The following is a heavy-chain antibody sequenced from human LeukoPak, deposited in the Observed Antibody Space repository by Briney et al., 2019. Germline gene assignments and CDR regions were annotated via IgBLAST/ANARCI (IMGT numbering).Heavy chain of an antibody. D-gene: IGHD5-24*01. CDR2: IWYDGSNK. Sequence: GGSLRLSCAASGFTFSSYGMHWVGQAPAKGLEGVEVIWYDGSNKYYADSVKGRFTISRDNSKNTLYLQMNSLRAEDTAVYYRARAIGDGYNSFGMDVWGQGTTVTVSS. V-gene: IGHV3-33*01. CDR1: GFTFSSYG. CDR3: ARAIGDGYNSFGMDV. J-gene: IGHJ6*02.